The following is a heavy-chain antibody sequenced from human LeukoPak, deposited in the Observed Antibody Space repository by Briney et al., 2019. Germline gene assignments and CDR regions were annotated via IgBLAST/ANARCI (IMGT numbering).Heavy chain of an antibody. CDR2: INHSGST. CDR3: ARGDSSGYYFGRFFRY. V-gene: IGHV4-34*01. D-gene: IGHD3-22*01. Sequence: SETLSLTCAVYGGSFSGYYWSWIRQPPGKGLEWIGEINHSGSTNYNPSLKSRVTISVDTSKNRFSLKLSSVTAADTAVYYCARGDSSGYYFGRFFRYWGQGTLVTVSS. CDR1: GGSFSGYY. J-gene: IGHJ4*02.